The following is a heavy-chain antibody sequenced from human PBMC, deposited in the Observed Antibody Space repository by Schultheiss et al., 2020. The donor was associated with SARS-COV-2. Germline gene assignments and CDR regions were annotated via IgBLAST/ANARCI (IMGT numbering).Heavy chain of an antibody. CDR3: AKTKSPSYSSAWGGGFDP. V-gene: IGHV3-23*01. CDR2: MTGSGYNT. Sequence: GGSLRLSCAASGFTFSSYSMNWVRQAPGKGLEWVSTMTGSGYNTYYADSLKGRFSISRDIPKNTLYLQMKSLRAEDTAVYYCAKTKSPSYSSAWGGGFDPWGQGTLVTVSS. D-gene: IGHD6-19*01. CDR1: GFTFSSYS. J-gene: IGHJ5*02.